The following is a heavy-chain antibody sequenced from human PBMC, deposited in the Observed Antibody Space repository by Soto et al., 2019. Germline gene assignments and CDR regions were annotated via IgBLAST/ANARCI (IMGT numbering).Heavy chain of an antibody. V-gene: IGHV4-59*01. Sequence: SETLSLTCTVSGGSIRTYYRNWIRQPPGKGLEWIGYMYYGGSTNYNPSLKSRVTVSGDTSKNDFSLKLTSVTAADTAVYYCARSTGYGDSYFDYWGRGTLVTAPQ. CDR2: MYYGGST. J-gene: IGHJ4*02. CDR1: GGSIRTYY. CDR3: ARSTGYGDSYFDY. D-gene: IGHD4-17*01.